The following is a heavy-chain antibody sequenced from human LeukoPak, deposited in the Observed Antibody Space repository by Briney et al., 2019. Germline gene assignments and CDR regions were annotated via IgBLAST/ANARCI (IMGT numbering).Heavy chain of an antibody. CDR2: ISGSGGST. V-gene: IGHV3-23*01. J-gene: IGHJ6*02. CDR1: GFTFNKYA. CDR3: ARAKRETSTRPWTSGMDV. D-gene: IGHD3/OR15-3a*01. Sequence: GGSLRLSCAASGFTFNKYAMSWVRQAPGKGLEWVSAISGSGGSTYYADSVKGRFTISRDNSKNTLYLQMNSLRPEDTAIYYCARAKRETSTRPWTSGMDVWGQGTRVTVSS.